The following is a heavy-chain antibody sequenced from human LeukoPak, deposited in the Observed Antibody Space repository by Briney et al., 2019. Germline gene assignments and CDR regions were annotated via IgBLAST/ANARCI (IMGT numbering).Heavy chain of an antibody. CDR1: GGSFSGYY. Sequence: SETLSLTCAVYGGSFSGYYWSWIRQPPGKGLEWIGETNHSGSTNYNPSLKSRVTISVDTSKNQFSLKLSSVTAADTAVYYCARESQWLRRYYYYYYMDVWGKGTTVTISS. CDR3: ARESQWLRRYYYYYYMDV. D-gene: IGHD5-12*01. V-gene: IGHV4-34*01. CDR2: TNHSGST. J-gene: IGHJ6*03.